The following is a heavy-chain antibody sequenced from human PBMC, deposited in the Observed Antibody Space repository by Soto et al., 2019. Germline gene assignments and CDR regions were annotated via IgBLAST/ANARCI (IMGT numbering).Heavy chain of an antibody. J-gene: IGHJ6*02. CDR2: IIPVFGTA. D-gene: IGHD4-17*01. CDR1: GGSLSNYG. V-gene: IGHV1-69*12. Sequence: QVQLVQSGAEVKKPGSSVKVSCKASGGSLSNYGISWVRQAPGQGLEWMGGIIPVFGTANYAQKFQGRVTVTADESTSIVYMDVTSLRSEDTAVYYCARGHATKIVVTTYYGMDVWGQGTTVTVSS. CDR3: ARGHATKIVVTTYYGMDV.